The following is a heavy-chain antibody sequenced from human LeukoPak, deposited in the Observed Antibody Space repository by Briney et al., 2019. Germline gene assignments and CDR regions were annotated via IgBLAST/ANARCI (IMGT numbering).Heavy chain of an antibody. CDR1: GFTFSSYW. CDR2: INTDGRNT. J-gene: IGHJ6*03. CDR3: ARGYYFYYMDV. V-gene: IGHV3-74*01. Sequence: GGSLRLSCAASGFTFSSYWMHWVRQAPGKGLVWVSGINTDGRNTLYADSVKGRFTISRDNAKNTLYLQMNSLRAEDTAVYYCARGYYFYYMDVWGKGTTVTVSS.